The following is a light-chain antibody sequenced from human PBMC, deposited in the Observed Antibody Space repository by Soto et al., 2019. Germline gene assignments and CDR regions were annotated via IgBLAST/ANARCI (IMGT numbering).Light chain of an antibody. J-gene: IGKJ2*01. Sequence: ENVLTQSPGTLSLSPGERATLSCRASQSVTNSFFAWYQQKPGQAPRLLIYGISSRATGIPDRFSGSGYGTDFTLTISRLEPEDFVVYYCQQYSSLPHTFGQGTKLEVK. CDR2: GIS. V-gene: IGKV3-20*01. CDR3: QQYSSLPHT. CDR1: QSVTNSF.